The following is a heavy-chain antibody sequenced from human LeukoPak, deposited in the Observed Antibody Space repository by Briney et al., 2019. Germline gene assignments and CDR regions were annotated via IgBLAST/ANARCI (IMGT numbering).Heavy chain of an antibody. CDR1: GGSISSYY. CDR3: AKGNKRLLWFGESYAFDI. CDR2: IYTSGST. D-gene: IGHD3-10*01. V-gene: IGHV4-4*07. Sequence: SETLSLTCTVSGGSISSYYWSLIRQPAGKGLEWIGRIYTSGSTNYNPSLKSRVTMSVDTSKNQFSLKLSSVTAADTAVYYCAKGNKRLLWFGESYAFDIWGQGTMVTVSS. J-gene: IGHJ3*02.